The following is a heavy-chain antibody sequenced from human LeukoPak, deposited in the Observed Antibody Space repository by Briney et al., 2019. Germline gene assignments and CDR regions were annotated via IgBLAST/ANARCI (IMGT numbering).Heavy chain of an antibody. CDR2: ISYDGSNK. CDR1: GFTFSSYG. CDR3: AKDWRLDV. Sequence: GGSLRLSCAASGFTFSSYGMHWVRQAPGKGLEWVAVISYDGSNKYYADSVKGRFTISRDNSKNTLYLQMNSLRAEDTAVYYCAKDWRLDVWGRGTTVTVSS. D-gene: IGHD3-3*01. J-gene: IGHJ6*02. V-gene: IGHV3-30*18.